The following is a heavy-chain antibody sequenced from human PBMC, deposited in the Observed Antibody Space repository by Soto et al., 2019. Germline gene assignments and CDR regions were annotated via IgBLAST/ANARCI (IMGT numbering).Heavy chain of an antibody. CDR2: IKFDGSFT. CDR1: GFTFSDYW. CDR3: ARGLHNYYGVDV. D-gene: IGHD4-4*01. Sequence: EVQLVESGGGLVQPGGSLRLSCVASGFTFSDYWMHWVRQAPGKGLVWASRIKFDGSFTSHADSVKGRFTISRDNARNTVHLQMDSLRAEDTGVYYCARGLHNYYGVDVWGQGTTVTVSS. V-gene: IGHV3-74*01. J-gene: IGHJ6*02.